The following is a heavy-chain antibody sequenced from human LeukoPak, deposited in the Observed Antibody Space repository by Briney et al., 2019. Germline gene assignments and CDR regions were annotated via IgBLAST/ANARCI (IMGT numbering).Heavy chain of an antibody. D-gene: IGHD3/OR15-3a*01. V-gene: IGHV4-34*01. CDR3: ARQTGSGLFILP. Sequence: SETLSLTCAVYGGSFSGYYWNWICQPPGKGLEWIGEMNHGGSTNYNPSLKSRVTISVDTSKNQFSLRLTSATAADTAVYFCARQTGSGLFILPGGQGTLVTVSS. J-gene: IGHJ4*02. CDR1: GGSFSGYY. CDR2: MNHGGST.